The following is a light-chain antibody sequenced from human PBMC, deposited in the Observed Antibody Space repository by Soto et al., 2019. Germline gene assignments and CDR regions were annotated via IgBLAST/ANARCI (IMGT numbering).Light chain of an antibody. Sequence: EIVLTQSPGTLSLSPGERATLSCRASQSVSSSYLAWYQQKPGQAPRLLIYDTSSRATGIPDRFRGSGSGTDFTLAISRLEPEDFAVHYCQQCGSSPSFGQGTKVELK. CDR3: QQCGSSPS. J-gene: IGKJ1*01. CDR1: QSVSSSY. CDR2: DTS. V-gene: IGKV3-20*01.